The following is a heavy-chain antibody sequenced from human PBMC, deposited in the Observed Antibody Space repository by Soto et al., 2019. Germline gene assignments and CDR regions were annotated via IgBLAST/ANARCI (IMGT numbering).Heavy chain of an antibody. D-gene: IGHD1-26*01. CDR3: ARERRGSYYFDY. CDR1: GGTFSSYA. V-gene: IGHV1-69*12. J-gene: IGHJ4*02. CDR2: IIPIFGTA. Sequence: QVQPVQSGAEVKKPGSSVKVSCKASGGTFSSYAISWVRQAPGQGLEWMGGIIPIFGTATYAQKFQGRVTITADEATSPAYMERSSRRSEDTAVYYCARERRGSYYFDYWGQGTLVTVSS.